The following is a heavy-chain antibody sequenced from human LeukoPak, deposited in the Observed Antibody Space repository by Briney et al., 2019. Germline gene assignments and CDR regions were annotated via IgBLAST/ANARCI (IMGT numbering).Heavy chain of an antibody. CDR3: ARGPTNGQAFDY. J-gene: IGHJ4*02. CDR1: GFTFSSSW. Sequence: GGALRLSCAASGFTFSSSWMTWVRQAPGKGLEWVASIREDGSQKTAVDSVRGRFTISRDNAKNSAYLQMDSLRADDTAVYYCARGPTNGQAFDYWGQGTLVSVSS. D-gene: IGHD2-8*01. CDR2: IREDGSQK. V-gene: IGHV3-7*01.